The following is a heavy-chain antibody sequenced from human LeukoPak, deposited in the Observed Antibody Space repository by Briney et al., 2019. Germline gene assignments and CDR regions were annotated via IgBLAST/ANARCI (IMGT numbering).Heavy chain of an antibody. CDR1: GFTFSSYA. V-gene: IGHV3-30*04. CDR2: ISYDGRKM. J-gene: IGHJ4*02. Sequence: PGGSLRLSCAASGFTFSSYAMHWVRQAPGKGPEWVAVISYDGRKMKYADSVKGRFTISRDNSKDTLSLHMNTLRTEDTAVYYCARDYYDSSGYYYLPDYWGQGTLVTVSS. CDR3: ARDYYDSSGYYYLPDY. D-gene: IGHD3-22*01.